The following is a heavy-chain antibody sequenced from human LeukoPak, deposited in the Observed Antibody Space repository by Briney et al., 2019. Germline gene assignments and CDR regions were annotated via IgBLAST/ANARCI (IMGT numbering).Heavy chain of an antibody. CDR3: ARERSGSYYFAVDY. CDR1: GFTFSSYE. V-gene: IGHV3-48*03. CDR2: ISSSGSTI. J-gene: IGHJ4*02. Sequence: PGGSLRLSCAASGFTFSSYEMNWVRQAPGKGLEWVSYISSSGSTIYYADSVKGRFTISRDNAKNSLYLQMNSLRAEDTAVYYCARERSGSYYFAVDYWGQGALVTVSS. D-gene: IGHD3-10*01.